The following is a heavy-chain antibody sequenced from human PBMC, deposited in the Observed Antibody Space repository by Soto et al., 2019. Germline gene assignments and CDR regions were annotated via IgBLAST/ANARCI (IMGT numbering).Heavy chain of an antibody. Sequence: ASVKVSCKASGYTFASYAISWMRQAPGQRLEWMGWISAYNGNTNYAQKLQGRVTMTTDTSTSTAYMELRSLRSDDTAVYYCARIAVAGIFDYWGQGTLVTVSS. CDR3: ARIAVAGIFDY. CDR1: GYTFASYA. J-gene: IGHJ4*02. D-gene: IGHD6-19*01. V-gene: IGHV1-18*01. CDR2: ISAYNGNT.